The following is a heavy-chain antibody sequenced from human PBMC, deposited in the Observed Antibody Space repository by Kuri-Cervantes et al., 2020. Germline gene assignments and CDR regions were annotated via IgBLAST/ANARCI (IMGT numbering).Heavy chain of an antibody. V-gene: IGHV3-9*01. D-gene: IGHD6-13*01. CDR3: AKKSTYSSSYTFDY. CDR1: GFTFDDYA. Sequence: GGSLRLSCAASGFTFDDYAMHWVRQAPGKGLGWVSGISWSSGSIGYADSVKGRFTIYRDNAKNSLYLQMNSLRAEDTALYYCAKKSTYSSSYTFDYWGQGTLVTVSS. CDR2: ISWSSGSI. J-gene: IGHJ4*02.